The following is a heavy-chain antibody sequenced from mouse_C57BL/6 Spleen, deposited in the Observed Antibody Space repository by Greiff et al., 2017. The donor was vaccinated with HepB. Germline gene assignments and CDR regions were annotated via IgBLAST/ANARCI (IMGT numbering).Heavy chain of an antibody. D-gene: IGHD1-1*01. CDR3: ARVELTTVPYWYFDV. Sequence: EVHLVESGPGLVKPSQSLSLTCSVTGYSITSGYYWNWIRQFPGNKLEWMGYISYDGSNNYNPSLKNRISITRDTSKNQFFLKLNSVTTEDTATYYCARVELTTVPYWYFDVWGTGTTVTVSS. CDR2: ISYDGSN. V-gene: IGHV3-6*01. J-gene: IGHJ1*03. CDR1: GYSITSGYY.